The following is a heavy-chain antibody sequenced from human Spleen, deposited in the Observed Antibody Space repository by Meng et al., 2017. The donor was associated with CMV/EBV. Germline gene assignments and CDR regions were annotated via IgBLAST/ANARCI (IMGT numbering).Heavy chain of an antibody. CDR3: ARGNIAGAGFSHYYALDV. J-gene: IGHJ6*02. CDR1: GYTFISYG. CDR2: IIPILGIA. V-gene: IGHV1-69*04. D-gene: IGHD6-19*01. Sequence: SVKVSCKASGYTFISYGINWVRQAPGQGLEWMGRIIPILGIANYAQKFQGRVTMTRDTSTSTAYMELSSLRPEDTAVYYCARGNIAGAGFSHYYALDVWGQGTTVTVSS.